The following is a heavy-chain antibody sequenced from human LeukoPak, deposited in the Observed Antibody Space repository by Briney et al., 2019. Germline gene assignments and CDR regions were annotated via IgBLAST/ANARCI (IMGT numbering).Heavy chain of an antibody. CDR2: ISGSGGST. CDR3: AKDLRHSSGWSTDY. Sequence: ETLSLTCTVSGGSIGSYYWSWFRQPPGKGLEWVSAISGSGGSTYYADSVKGRFTISRDSSKNTLYLQMNSLRAEDTAVYYCAKDLRHSSGWSTDYWGQGTLVTVSS. J-gene: IGHJ4*02. V-gene: IGHV3-23*01. CDR1: GGSIGSYY. D-gene: IGHD6-19*01.